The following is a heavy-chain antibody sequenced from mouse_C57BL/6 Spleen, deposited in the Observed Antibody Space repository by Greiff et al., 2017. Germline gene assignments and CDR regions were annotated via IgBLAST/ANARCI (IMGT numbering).Heavy chain of an antibody. CDR2: IYPGSGNT. J-gene: IGHJ2*01. CDR1: GYTFTDYY. V-gene: IGHV1-76*01. CDR3: ARSGGYPYFDY. D-gene: IGHD2-2*01. Sequence: QVQLQQSGAELVRPGASVKLSCKASGYTFTDYYINWVKQRPGQGLEWIARIYPGSGNTYYNEKFKGKATLTAEKSSSTAYMQLSSLTSEDSAVYFCARSGGYPYFDYWGQGTTLTVSS.